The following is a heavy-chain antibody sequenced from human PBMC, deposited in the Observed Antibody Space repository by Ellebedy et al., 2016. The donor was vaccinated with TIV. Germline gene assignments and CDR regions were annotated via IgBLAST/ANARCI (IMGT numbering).Heavy chain of an antibody. CDR2: ISGSGSNT. D-gene: IGHD3-22*01. J-gene: IGHJ4*02. Sequence: GGSLRLSCAASGFTFSNYAMSWVRQAPGKGLGWVSAISGSGSNTYYPDSARGRFTIYRDNSKNTLYLQMNSLRAEDTAIYYCAKEPYDNSGYSHYFDYWGQGTLVTVSS. V-gene: IGHV3-23*01. CDR1: GFTFSNYA. CDR3: AKEPYDNSGYSHYFDY.